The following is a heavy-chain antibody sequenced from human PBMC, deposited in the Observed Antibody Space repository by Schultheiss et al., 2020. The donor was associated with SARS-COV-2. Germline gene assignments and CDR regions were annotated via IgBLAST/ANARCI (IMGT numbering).Heavy chain of an antibody. CDR2: IYYSGST. V-gene: IGHV4-39*07. CDR3: TYHYYGSGSYYSDY. D-gene: IGHD3-10*01. J-gene: IGHJ4*02. CDR1: GGSISSGDYY. Sequence: SETLSLTCTVSGGSISSGDYYWSWIRQPPGKGLEWIGSIYYSGSTYYNPSLKSRVTMSVDTSKNQFSLKLSSVTAADTAVYYCTYHYYGSGSYYSDYWGQGTLVTVSS.